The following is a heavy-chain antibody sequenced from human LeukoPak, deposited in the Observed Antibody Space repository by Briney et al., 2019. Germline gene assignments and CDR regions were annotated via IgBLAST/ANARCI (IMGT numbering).Heavy chain of an antibody. J-gene: IGHJ6*03. CDR2: ISSSSTTK. Sequence: QTGGSLRLSCAASGFTFSAYDMNWVRQAPGKGLKWLSYISSSSTTKYHADSVKGRFTISRDNAKNTLYLQMNSLRAEDTAVYYCARSFGGTYYGLHYYYMDVWGKGTTVTVSS. CDR1: GFTFSAYD. V-gene: IGHV3-48*04. CDR3: ARSFGGTYYGLHYYYMDV. D-gene: IGHD1-26*01.